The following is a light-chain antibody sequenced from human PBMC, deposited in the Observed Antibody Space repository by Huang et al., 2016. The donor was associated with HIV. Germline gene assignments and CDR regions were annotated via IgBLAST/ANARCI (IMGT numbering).Light chain of an antibody. J-gene: IGKJ2*01. CDR3: QQYGTSPYT. Sequence: EIVLTQSPGTLSLSTGESVTLSCRASPSLSSNYLAWYQQKPGQAPTLLIYGASTRATGIPDRISGSGSGTDFTLTISGLEPEDFAMYDCQQYGTSPYTFGQGTKLEIK. CDR1: PSLSSNY. CDR2: GAS. V-gene: IGKV3-20*01.